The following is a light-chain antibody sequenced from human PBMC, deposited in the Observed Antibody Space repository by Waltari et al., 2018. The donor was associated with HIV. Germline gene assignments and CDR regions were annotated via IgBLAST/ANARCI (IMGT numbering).Light chain of an antibody. CDR1: SSNIGAGYD. CDR2: ANI. J-gene: IGLJ2*01. Sequence: QSVLTQPPSVSGAPGQRVTISCTRTSSNIGAGYDVHWYQQLPGTAPKLPFHANIRRPSGVPGRFSASKSATAASLAITGLQAEDDADYFCQSYDSSLSAYVVFGGGTKLTVL. CDR3: QSYDSSLSAYVV. V-gene: IGLV1-40*01.